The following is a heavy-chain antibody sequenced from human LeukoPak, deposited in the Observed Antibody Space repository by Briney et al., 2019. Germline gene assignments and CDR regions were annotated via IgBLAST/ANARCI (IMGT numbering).Heavy chain of an antibody. D-gene: IGHD5-12*01. CDR3: ARDRGSGYDRSNFDY. J-gene: IGHJ4*02. Sequence: GGSLRLSCAASGFTFSSYSMNWVRQAPGKGLEWVSSISSSSSYIYYADSVKGRFTISRDNAKNSLYLQMNSLRAEDTAVYYCARDRGSGYDRSNFDYWGQGTLVTVSS. CDR2: ISSSSSYI. V-gene: IGHV3-21*01. CDR1: GFTFSSYS.